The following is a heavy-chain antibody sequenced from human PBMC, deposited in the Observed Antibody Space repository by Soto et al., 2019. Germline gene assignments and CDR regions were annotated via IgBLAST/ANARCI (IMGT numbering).Heavy chain of an antibody. CDR2: IIPIFGTA. D-gene: IGHD3-10*01. CDR1: GGTFSSYA. J-gene: IGHJ6*02. Sequence: QVQLVQSGAEVKKPGSSVKVSCKASGGTFSSYAISWVRQAPGQGLEWMGGIIPIFGTANYAQKFQGRVTITADESTSTAYMELSSLRSEDTAVYYCARDEGPISGLWFGERSYYGMDVWGQGTTVTVSS. CDR3: ARDEGPISGLWFGERSYYGMDV. V-gene: IGHV1-69*12.